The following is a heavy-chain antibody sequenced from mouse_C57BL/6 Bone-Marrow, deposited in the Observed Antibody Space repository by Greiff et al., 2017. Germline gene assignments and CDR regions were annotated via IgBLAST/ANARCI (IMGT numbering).Heavy chain of an antibody. D-gene: IGHD1-1*01. V-gene: IGHV5-12*01. J-gene: IGHJ2*01. CDR1: GFTFSDYY. Sequence: EVTLVESGGGLVQPGGSLKLSCAASGFTFSDYYMYWVRQTPEKRLEWVAYISNGGGSTYYPDTVKGRFTISRDNAKNTLYLQMSRLKSEDTAMYYCARHEVEGFDYWGQGTTLTVSS. CDR2: ISNGGGST. CDR3: ARHEVEGFDY.